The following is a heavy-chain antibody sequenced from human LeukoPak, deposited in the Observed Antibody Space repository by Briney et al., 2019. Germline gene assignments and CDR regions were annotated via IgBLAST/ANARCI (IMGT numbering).Heavy chain of an antibody. CDR3: ARERQGSSWYGYYYYYMDV. CDR1: GYTFTSYG. Sequence: ASVKVSCKASGYTFTSYGISWVRQAPGQGLEWMGWISAYNGNTNYAQKLQGRVTMTTDTSTSTAYMELRSLRSDDTAVYYCARERQGSSWYGYYYYYMDVWGKGTTVTISS. D-gene: IGHD6-13*01. J-gene: IGHJ6*03. CDR2: ISAYNGNT. V-gene: IGHV1-18*01.